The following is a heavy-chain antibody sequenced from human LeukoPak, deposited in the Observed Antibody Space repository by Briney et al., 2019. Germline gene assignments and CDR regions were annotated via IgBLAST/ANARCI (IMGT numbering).Heavy chain of an antibody. CDR3: ARGRYYYDSSGYRY. CDR2: INHSGST. V-gene: IGHV4-39*07. Sequence: PSETLSLTCAVSGGSISSNSYYWGWIRQPPGKGLEWIGEINHSGSTNYNPSLKSRVTISVDTSKNQFSLKLSSVTAADTAVYYCARGRYYYDSSGYRYWGQGTLVTVSS. CDR1: GGSISSNSYY. J-gene: IGHJ4*02. D-gene: IGHD3-22*01.